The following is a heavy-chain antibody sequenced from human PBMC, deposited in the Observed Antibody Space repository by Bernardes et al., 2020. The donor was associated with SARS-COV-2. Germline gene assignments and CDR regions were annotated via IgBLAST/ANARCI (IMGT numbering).Heavy chain of an antibody. CDR1: GASIGRGYY. D-gene: IGHD3-3*01. CDR2: IKQDGSET. V-gene: IGHV3-7*01. CDR3: ARDKGRSMTIFGMVRDYYYGMGV. Sequence: ETLSLTCSVSGASIGRGYYWSCIRQFPGKELEWLANIKQDGSETYYVDSVKGRFTISRDNAKNSLYLQMNSLRAEDTAVYYCARDKGRSMTIFGMVRDYYYGMGVWGQGTTVTVAS. J-gene: IGHJ6*02.